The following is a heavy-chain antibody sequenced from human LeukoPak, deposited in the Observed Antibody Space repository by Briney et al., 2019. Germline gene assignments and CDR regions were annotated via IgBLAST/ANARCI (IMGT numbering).Heavy chain of an antibody. CDR3: SSAVRGFGELSDWFAP. J-gene: IGHJ5*02. CDR2: IGTAGDT. CDR1: GFTFSSYD. D-gene: IGHD3-10*01. V-gene: IGHV3-13*01. Sequence: PGGSLRLSCAASGFTFSSYDMHWVRQATGKGLEGVSAIGTAGDTHNPGSVKGRFTISRENAKNSLYLQMNRLRAGDTAVYSCSSAVRGFGELSDWFAPWGQGTLVTVSS.